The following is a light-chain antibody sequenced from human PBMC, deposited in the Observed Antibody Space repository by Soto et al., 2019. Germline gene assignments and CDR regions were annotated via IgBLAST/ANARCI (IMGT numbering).Light chain of an antibody. CDR2: GAS. J-gene: IGKJ5*01. V-gene: IGKV3-20*01. Sequence: EIVLTQSPGTLSLSPGERATLSCRANQSVSSSYLAWYQQKPGQAPRLLIYGASSRATGIPDRFSGSGSGTDFTLTISRLEPEDFAVYYCQKYGSSSITCGQGTRLEIK. CDR3: QKYGSSSIT. CDR1: QSVSSSY.